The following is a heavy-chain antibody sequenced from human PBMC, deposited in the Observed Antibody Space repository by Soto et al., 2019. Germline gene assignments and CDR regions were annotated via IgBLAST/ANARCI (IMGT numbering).Heavy chain of an antibody. J-gene: IGHJ4*02. V-gene: IGHV5-10-1*01. CDR1: GYSFTSYW. Sequence: PGESLKISCKGSGYSFTSYWISWVRQMPGKGLEWMGRIDPSDSYTNYSPSFQGHVTISADKSISTAYLQWSSLKASDTAMYYCARQPVWGEMQAPRLFDYWGQGTLVTVSS. CDR2: IDPSDSYT. D-gene: IGHD3-16*01. CDR3: ARQPVWGEMQAPRLFDY.